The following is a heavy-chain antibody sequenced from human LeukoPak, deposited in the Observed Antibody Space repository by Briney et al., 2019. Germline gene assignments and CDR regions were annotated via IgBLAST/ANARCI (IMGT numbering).Heavy chain of an antibody. Sequence: SETLSLTWAVYGGSFSGYYWSWIRQPPGKGLDWIGGINHSGSTNYNPSLKSRVTISVDTSKNQFSLKLSSVTAADTAVYYCARGDARSSSREFDYWGQGTLVTVSS. V-gene: IGHV4-34*01. CDR3: ARGDARSSSREFDY. D-gene: IGHD6-6*01. CDR2: INHSGST. CDR1: GGSFSGYY. J-gene: IGHJ4*02.